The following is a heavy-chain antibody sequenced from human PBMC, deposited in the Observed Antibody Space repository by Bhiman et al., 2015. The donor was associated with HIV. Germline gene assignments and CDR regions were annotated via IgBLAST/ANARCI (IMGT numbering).Heavy chain of an antibody. Sequence: EVQLVESGGNLVQPGRSLRLSCAASGFSFDDYALHWVRQAPGKGLEWVSGISWKSGSIGYADSVKGRFTISRDNAKNSLYLQMNSLRAEDTAVYYCAREPGGTTQGRFDYWGQGTLVTVSS. D-gene: IGHD1-7*01. CDR3: AREPGGTTQGRFDY. J-gene: IGHJ4*02. CDR1: GFSFDDYA. V-gene: IGHV3-9*01. CDR2: ISWKSGSI.